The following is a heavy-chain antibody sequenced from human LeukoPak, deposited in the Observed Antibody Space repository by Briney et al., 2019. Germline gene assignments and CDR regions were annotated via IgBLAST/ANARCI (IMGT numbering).Heavy chain of an antibody. Sequence: SETLSLTCTVSGGSINSYYWNWILQPPGKGLEWIGYIYYSGSTNYNPSLRSRVTISLDTSKKQFSLKLSSVTAADTAIYYCAREGGTVPDYWGQGSLVTVSS. CDR2: IYYSGST. CDR1: GGSINSYY. D-gene: IGHD4-17*01. CDR3: AREGGTVPDY. J-gene: IGHJ4*02. V-gene: IGHV4-59*01.